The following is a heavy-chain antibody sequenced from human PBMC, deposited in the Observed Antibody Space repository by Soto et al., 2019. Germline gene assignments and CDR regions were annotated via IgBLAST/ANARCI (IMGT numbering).Heavy chain of an antibody. CDR1: GFSLSTSGMC. J-gene: IGHJ6*02. CDR3: ARIPVDTAMVTFDYYYYYGMDV. CDR2: IDWDDDK. Sequence: SGPTLVNPTQTLTLTCTFSGFSLSTSGMCVSWIRQPPGKALEWLALIDWDDDKYYSTSLKTRLTISKDTSKNQVVLTMTNMDPVDTATYYCARIPVDTAMVTFDYYYYYGMDVWGQGTTVTVSS. V-gene: IGHV2-70*01. D-gene: IGHD5-18*01.